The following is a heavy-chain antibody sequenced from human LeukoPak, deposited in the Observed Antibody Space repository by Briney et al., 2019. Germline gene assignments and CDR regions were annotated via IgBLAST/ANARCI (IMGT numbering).Heavy chain of an antibody. V-gene: IGHV4-39*02. CDR1: GGSISSSSSY. D-gene: IGHD6-19*01. J-gene: IGHJ6*02. CDR2: IYYSGST. Sequence: PSETLSLTCTVSGGSISSSSSYWGWIRQPPGTGLEWIGSIYYSGSTYYNPSLKSRVTISVDTSKNQFSLKLSSVTAADTAVYYCARDSSGRRVYYYGMDVWGQGTTVTVSS. CDR3: ARDSSGRRVYYYGMDV.